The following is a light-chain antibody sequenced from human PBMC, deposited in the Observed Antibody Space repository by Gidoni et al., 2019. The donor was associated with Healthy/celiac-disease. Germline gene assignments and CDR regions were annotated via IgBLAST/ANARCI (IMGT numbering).Light chain of an antibody. CDR2: AAS. Sequence: DIQMTQSPSSVSASVGDRVTITCRASQGISSWLVWYQQKPGKAPKLLIHAASSLQGGVPSRFGGSGSGADFTLTISSLQPEDFATYYCQQANSFPLTFGGGTKVEIK. J-gene: IGKJ4*01. V-gene: IGKV1-12*01. CDR1: QGISSW. CDR3: QQANSFPLT.